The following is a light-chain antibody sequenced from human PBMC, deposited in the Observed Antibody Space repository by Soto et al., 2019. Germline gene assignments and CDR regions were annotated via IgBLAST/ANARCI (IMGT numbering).Light chain of an antibody. J-gene: IGKJ4*01. V-gene: IGKV1-27*01. CDR2: AAS. CDR1: QGISNY. Sequence: EVKESRSSLSAYLGDRDTITCRASQGISNYLAWYQQKPGKVPKLLIYAASTLQSGVPFRFSCCRSETGFTLTTGVLPPEDFATYDRQQLNSSPCAFGGGTKVDI. CDR3: QQLNSSPCA.